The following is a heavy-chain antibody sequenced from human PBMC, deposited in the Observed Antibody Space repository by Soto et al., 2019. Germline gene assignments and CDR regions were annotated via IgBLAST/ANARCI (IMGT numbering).Heavy chain of an antibody. Sequence: ASVKVSCKASGYTFTSYAMHWVRQAPGQRLEWMGWINAGNGNTKYSQKFQGRVTITRDTSASTAYMELSSLRSEDTAVYYCARSPGPRGSGWHSSYWGQGTLVTVSS. CDR2: INAGNGNT. D-gene: IGHD6-19*01. V-gene: IGHV1-3*01. J-gene: IGHJ4*02. CDR3: ARSPGPRGSGWHSSY. CDR1: GYTFTSYA.